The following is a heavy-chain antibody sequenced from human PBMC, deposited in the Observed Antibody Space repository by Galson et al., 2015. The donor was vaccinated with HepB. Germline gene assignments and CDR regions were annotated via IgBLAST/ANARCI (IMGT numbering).Heavy chain of an antibody. Sequence: CAISGDSVSSNSAGWNWIRLSPSRGLEWLGRAYYRSKWYIDYAESVKRRITINPDTSKNQFSLQLISVTPEDTAVYYCAGGGLVRGLKGWFDPWGQGTLVTVSS. D-gene: IGHD3-10*01. V-gene: IGHV6-1*01. J-gene: IGHJ5*02. CDR1: GDSVSSNSAG. CDR3: AGGGLVRGLKGWFDP. CDR2: AYYRSKWYI.